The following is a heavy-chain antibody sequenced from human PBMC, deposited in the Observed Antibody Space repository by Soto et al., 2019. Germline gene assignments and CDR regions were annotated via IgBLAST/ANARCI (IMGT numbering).Heavy chain of an antibody. CDR1: GFTVSNNY. V-gene: IGHV3-53*01. D-gene: IGHD3-10*01. J-gene: IGHJ4*02. Sequence: EVQLVESGGGLIQPGGSLRLSCAVSGFTVSNNYMSWVRQAPGKGLEGVSVIYSGGYTAYGDSVKGRFTISRDNSKNTPLLQMKSPAAGHPPWYFCARPPGGGGYWGQGTLVTVSS. CDR3: ARPPGGGGY. CDR2: IYSGGYT.